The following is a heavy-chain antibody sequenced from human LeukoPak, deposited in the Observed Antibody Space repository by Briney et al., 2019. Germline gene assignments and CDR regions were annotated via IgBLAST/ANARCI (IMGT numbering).Heavy chain of an antibody. CDR1: GYTFTSYG. D-gene: IGHD2-2*01. J-gene: IGHJ4*02. V-gene: IGHV1-18*01. CDR3: ASRKSKRPIGYCSSTSCYVLDY. Sequence: GASVKVSCKASGYTFTSYGISWVRQAPGQGLEWMGWISAYNGNTNYAQKLQGRVTMTTDTSTSTAYMELSSLRSEDTAVYYCASRKSKRPIGYCSSTSCYVLDYWGQGTLVTVSS. CDR2: ISAYNGNT.